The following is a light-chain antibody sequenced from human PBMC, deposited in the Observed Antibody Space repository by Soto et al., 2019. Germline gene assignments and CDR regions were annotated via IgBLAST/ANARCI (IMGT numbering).Light chain of an antibody. Sequence: QSALTQPASVSGSPGQSITISCTGSSSDVGGYNYVSWYQQYPGKAPSPMIYEVSNRPSGVSDRFSGSKSGNTASLTISGLQAEDEADYYCSSYPRSYISGFGNATKVTV. CDR2: EVS. CDR1: SSDVGGYNY. CDR3: SSYPRSYISG. V-gene: IGLV2-14*01. J-gene: IGLJ1*01.